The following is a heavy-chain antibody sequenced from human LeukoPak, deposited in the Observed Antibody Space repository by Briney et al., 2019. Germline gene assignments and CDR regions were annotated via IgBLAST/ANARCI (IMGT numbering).Heavy chain of an antibody. CDR2: IYYSGST. CDR1: GGSISSSSYY. D-gene: IGHD3-16*01. V-gene: IGHV4-39*07. CDR3: ARGGLRTSLFDY. J-gene: IGHJ4*02. Sequence: SETLSLTCTVSGGSISSSSYYWGWIRQPPGKGLEWIGSIYYSGSTYYNPSLKSRVTISVDTSKNQFSLKLSSVTAADTAVYYCARGGLRTSLFDYWGQGTLVTVSS.